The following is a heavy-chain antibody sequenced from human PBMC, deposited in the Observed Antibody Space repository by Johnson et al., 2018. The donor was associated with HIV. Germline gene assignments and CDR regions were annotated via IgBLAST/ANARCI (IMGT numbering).Heavy chain of an antibody. V-gene: IGHV3-66*04. CDR1: GFTVSSNY. CDR3: SRHSPRGYSGYDAFDI. Sequence: EVQLVESGGGVVQPGGSPRLSCAASGFTVSSNYMSWVRQAPGKGLEWVSVIYSGGSTYYAYSVKGRFTISRDNAKNSLYLQMNSLQAEDTAVYYCSRHSPRGYSGYDAFDIWGQGTMVTVSS. D-gene: IGHD5-12*01. J-gene: IGHJ3*02. CDR2: IYSGGST.